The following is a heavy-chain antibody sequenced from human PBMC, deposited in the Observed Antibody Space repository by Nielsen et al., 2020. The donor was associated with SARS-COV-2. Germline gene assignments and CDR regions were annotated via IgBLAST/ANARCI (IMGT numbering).Heavy chain of an antibody. V-gene: IGHV3-7*01. CDR3: ARGWGDSSGYYYGPRGSDAFDI. Sequence: GGSLRLSCAASGFTFSSYWMSWVRQAPGKGLEWVANIKQDGSEKFYVDSVKGRFTISRDNSKNTLYLQMNSLRAEDTAVYYCARGWGDSSGYYYGPRGSDAFDIWGQGTMVTVSS. J-gene: IGHJ3*02. CDR1: GFTFSSYW. D-gene: IGHD3-22*01. CDR2: IKQDGSEK.